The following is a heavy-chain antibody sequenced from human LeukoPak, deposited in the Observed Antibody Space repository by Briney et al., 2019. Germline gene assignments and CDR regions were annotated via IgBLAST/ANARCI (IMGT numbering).Heavy chain of an antibody. CDR2: INLDGSQK. V-gene: IGHV3-7*01. CDR1: GFTVFNYW. CDR3: ARDPYDYDDTDYYFGAFDI. Sequence: GGSLRLSCAASGFTVFNYWMSWVRQAPGKGLEWVANINLDGSQKYYVDSLKGRFTISRDNAKNSLYLQMDSLRVEDTAVYYCARDPYDYDDTDYYFGAFDIWGHGTMVTVSS. D-gene: IGHD3-22*01. J-gene: IGHJ3*02.